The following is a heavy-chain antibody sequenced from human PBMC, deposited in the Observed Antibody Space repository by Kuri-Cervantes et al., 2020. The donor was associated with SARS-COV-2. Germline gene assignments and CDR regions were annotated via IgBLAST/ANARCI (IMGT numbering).Heavy chain of an antibody. CDR2: IILIFGTA. Sequence: SVKVSCKASGGTFSSYAISWVRQAPGQGLEWMGGIILIFGTANYAQKFQGRVTITTDESTSTAYMELSSLRSEDTAVYYCAGGYSSSSASNFDYWGQGTLVTDSS. CDR1: GGTFSSYA. J-gene: IGHJ4*02. CDR3: AGGYSSSSASNFDY. V-gene: IGHV1-69*05. D-gene: IGHD6-6*01.